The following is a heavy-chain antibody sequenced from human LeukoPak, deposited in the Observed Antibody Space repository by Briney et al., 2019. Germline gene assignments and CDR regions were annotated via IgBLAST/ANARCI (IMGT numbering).Heavy chain of an antibody. D-gene: IGHD3-10*01. CDR3: AGSEAPITPPPYGMGG. J-gene: IGHJ6*02. V-gene: IGHV4-31*03. Sequence: SETLSLTCTLSGDSISSGGYCWNWFRQHPGKGLEWIGYIYSSGNTFYNPSLKSRVIISVDTSKNQFSLKLSSVTAADTALYYCAGSEAPITPPPYGMGGWGQGTKVPVSS. CDR2: IYSSGNT. CDR1: GDSISSGGYC.